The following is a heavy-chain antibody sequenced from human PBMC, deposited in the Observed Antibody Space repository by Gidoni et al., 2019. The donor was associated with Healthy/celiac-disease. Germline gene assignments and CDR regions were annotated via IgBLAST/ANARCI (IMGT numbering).Heavy chain of an antibody. D-gene: IGHD3-22*01. CDR1: GGSFSGYY. V-gene: IGHV4-34*01. Sequence: QVQLQQWGAGLLKPSETLSLTCAVYGGSFSGYYWSWIRQPPGKGLEWIGEINHSGSTNYNPSLKSRVTISVDTSKNQFSLKLSSVTAADTAVYYCARLKWLLLPTPYYYYGMDVWGQGTTVTVSS. CDR3: ARLKWLLLPTPYYYYGMDV. J-gene: IGHJ6*02. CDR2: INHSGST.